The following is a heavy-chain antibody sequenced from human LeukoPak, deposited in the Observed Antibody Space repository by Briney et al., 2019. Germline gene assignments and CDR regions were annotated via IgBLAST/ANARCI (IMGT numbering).Heavy chain of an antibody. CDR2: IYSGGST. V-gene: IGHV3-66*01. D-gene: IGHD3-22*01. Sequence: GGSLRLSCAASGFTVSSNYMSWVRQAPGKGLEWVSVIYSGGSTYYADSVKGRFTISRDNSKNTLYLQMNSLRAEDTAVYYCARGKGNYYDSSGYLPFAYWGQGTLVTVSS. CDR3: ARGKGNYYDSSGYLPFAY. CDR1: GFTVSSNY. J-gene: IGHJ4*02.